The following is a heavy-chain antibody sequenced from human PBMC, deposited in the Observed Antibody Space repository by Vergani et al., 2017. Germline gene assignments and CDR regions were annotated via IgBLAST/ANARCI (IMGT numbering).Heavy chain of an antibody. CDR1: GFTFSSYW. J-gene: IGHJ5*02. CDR2: IKQDGSEK. V-gene: IGHV3-7*01. Sequence: EVQLVESGGGLVQPGGSLRLSCAASGFTFSSYWMSWVRQAPGKGLEWVANIKQDGSEKYYVDSVKGRFTISRDNAKNSLYLQMNSLRAEDTAVYYCARVECSGGSCYWRRYWFDPWGQGTLVTVSS. CDR3: ARVECSGGSCYWRRYWFDP. D-gene: IGHD2-15*01.